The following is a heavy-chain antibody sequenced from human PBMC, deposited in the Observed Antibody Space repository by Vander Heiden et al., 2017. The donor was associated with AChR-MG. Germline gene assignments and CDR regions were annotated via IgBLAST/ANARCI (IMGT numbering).Heavy chain of an antibody. CDR3: AKRSADWNYVRYFDY. J-gene: IGHJ4*02. Sequence: EVQLLESGGGLVQPGGSLRLSCAASGFTLSGYAMSWVRQAPGKGLEWVSAISGSGGSTYYADSVKGRFTISRDNSKNTLYLQMNSLRAEDTAVYYCAKRSADWNYVRYFDYWGQGTLVTVSS. CDR2: ISGSGGST. CDR1: GFTLSGYA. D-gene: IGHD1-7*01. V-gene: IGHV3-23*01.